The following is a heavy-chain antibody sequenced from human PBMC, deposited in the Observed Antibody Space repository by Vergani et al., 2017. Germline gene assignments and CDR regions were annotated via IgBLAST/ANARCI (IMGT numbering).Heavy chain of an antibody. J-gene: IGHJ4*02. Sequence: EVQLVQSGAEVKKPGESLRISCKGSGYSFTSYWISWVRQMPGKGLEWMGRIDPSDSYTNYSPSFQGHVRISADKSISTAYLQWSSLNASDTAMYYCARHGIEPGYCSSTSCLLPDYWGQGTLVTVSS. D-gene: IGHD2-2*01. CDR3: ARHGIEPGYCSSTSCLLPDY. V-gene: IGHV5-10-1*01. CDR1: GYSFTSYW. CDR2: IDPSDSYT.